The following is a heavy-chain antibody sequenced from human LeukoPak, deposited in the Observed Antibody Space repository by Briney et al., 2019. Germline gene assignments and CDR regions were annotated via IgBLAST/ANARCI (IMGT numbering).Heavy chain of an antibody. CDR1: GFSFTDYP. D-gene: IGHD3-9*01. Sequence: PGGSLRLSCATPGFSFTDYPMNWVRQASGKGLEWISNIRTTAEGAKYAYYADSVKGRVTISRDDGKNTLYLHMNSLRDDDTAVYYCATDQRYAFDYWGQGILVTVSS. V-gene: IGHV3-48*02. CDR2: IRTTAEGAKYA. J-gene: IGHJ4*02. CDR3: ATDQRYAFDY.